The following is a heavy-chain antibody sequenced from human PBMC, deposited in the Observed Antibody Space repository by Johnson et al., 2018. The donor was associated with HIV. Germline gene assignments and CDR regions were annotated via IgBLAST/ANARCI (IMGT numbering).Heavy chain of an antibody. V-gene: IGHV3-30*04. D-gene: IGHD3-16*01. CDR1: GFTFSSYV. CDR2: ISYDGSNK. CDR3: AKCIWGSSLIDVFDI. J-gene: IGHJ3*02. Sequence: QVQLVESGGGVVQPGRSLRLSCAASGFTFSSYVMHWVRQAPGKGLEWVAFISYDGSNKYYADSVKGRFTISRDNSKNTLYLQMNSLRVEDTAVYYCAKCIWGSSLIDVFDIWGQGTTVIVSS.